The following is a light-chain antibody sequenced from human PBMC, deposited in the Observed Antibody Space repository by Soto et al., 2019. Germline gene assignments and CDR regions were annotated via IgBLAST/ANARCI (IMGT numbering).Light chain of an antibody. CDR3: QQYGSSPPT. CDR2: DAS. Sequence: EFVLTQSPGTLSLSPGERATLSCRASQTVRNNYLAWYQQKPGQAPRLLIYDASSRATGIPDRFSGGGSGTDFTLSISRLEPEDFSVYYCQQYGSSPPTFGHGTKVDIK. J-gene: IGKJ1*01. CDR1: QTVRNNY. V-gene: IGKV3-20*01.